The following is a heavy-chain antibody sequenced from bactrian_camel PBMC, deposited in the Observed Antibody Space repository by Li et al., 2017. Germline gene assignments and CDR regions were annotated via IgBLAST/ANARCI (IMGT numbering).Heavy chain of an antibody. J-gene: IGHJ4*01. Sequence: HVQLVESGGGSVQPGGSLNLSCVITGDTYGRGYVGWFRQAPGKQREGVAAVFVNDGRTYYGDSVAARFTISRDTAKNGVYLQMDHLKPEDTATYYCAARLGICDSGWPREGIYNYWGQGTQVTVS. D-gene: IGHD2*01. V-gene: IGHV3S53*01. CDR1: GDTYGRGY. CDR3: AARLGICDSGWPREGIYNY. CDR2: FVNDGRT.